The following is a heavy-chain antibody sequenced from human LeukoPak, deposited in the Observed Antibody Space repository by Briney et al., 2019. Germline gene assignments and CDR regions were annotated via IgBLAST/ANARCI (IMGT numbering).Heavy chain of an antibody. D-gene: IGHD6-19*01. CDR1: GGSISSYY. CDR3: ARVISSGWENNWFGP. V-gene: IGHV4-4*07. CDR2: IYTSGST. Sequence: PSETLSLTCTVSGGSISSYYWSWIRQPAGKGLEWIGRIYTSGSTNYNPSLKSRVTMSIETSKNQFSLKVTSVTAADMAVYYCARVISSGWENNWFGPWGQGILVTVSS. J-gene: IGHJ5*02.